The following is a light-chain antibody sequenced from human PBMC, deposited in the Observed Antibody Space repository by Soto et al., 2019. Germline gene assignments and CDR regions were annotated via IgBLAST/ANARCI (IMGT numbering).Light chain of an antibody. J-gene: IGLJ1*01. CDR3: CSHAGSYTYV. CDR1: SSDVGDYNF. Sequence: QSALTQPRSVSGSPGQSVTISCTGTSSDVGDYNFVSWYQQHPGKAPKLMIYDVSKRPSGVPDRFSGSKSGNTASLTISGLQAEDEADYYCCSHAGSYTYVFGTGTKLTVL. CDR2: DVS. V-gene: IGLV2-11*01.